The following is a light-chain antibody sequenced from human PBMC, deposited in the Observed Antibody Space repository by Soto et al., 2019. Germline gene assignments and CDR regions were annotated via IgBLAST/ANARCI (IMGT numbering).Light chain of an antibody. Sequence: QSALTQPASVSGSPGQSITISCTGTNSDIGTYNFVSWYQRPPGKAPKLLIYEVTNRPSGVSSRFSGSQSGNTASLTISGLQAEDEADYFCSSYTSSSTVFGGGTKLTVL. CDR2: EVT. CDR1: NSDIGTYNF. J-gene: IGLJ3*02. CDR3: SSYTSSSTV. V-gene: IGLV2-14*01.